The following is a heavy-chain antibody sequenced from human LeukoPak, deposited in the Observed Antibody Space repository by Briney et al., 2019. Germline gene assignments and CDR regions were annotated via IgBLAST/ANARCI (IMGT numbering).Heavy chain of an antibody. CDR3: ARDLGGSGHGYYFDY. CDR1: GFTFSSYS. CDR2: ISSSSSYI. D-gene: IGHD3-10*01. V-gene: IGHV3-21*01. J-gene: IGHJ4*02. Sequence: PGGSLRLSCAASGFTFSSYSMNWVRQAPGKGLEWVSSISSSSSYIDYADSVKGRFTISRDNAKNSLYLQMNSLRAEDTAVYYCARDLGGSGHGYYFDYWGQGTLVTVSS.